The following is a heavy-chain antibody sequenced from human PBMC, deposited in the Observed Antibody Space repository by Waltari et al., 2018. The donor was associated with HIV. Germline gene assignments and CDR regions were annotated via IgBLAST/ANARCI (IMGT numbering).Heavy chain of an antibody. CDR2: VYTSGTT. V-gene: IGHV4-61*02. D-gene: IGHD6-19*01. CDR3: ARVSLAGWFDP. J-gene: IGHJ5*02. CDR1: GGSISSGSYS. Sequence: QVQLQESGPGLVKPSQTLSLTCTVSGGSISSGSYSWSWIRQPAGKGLEWIGRVYTSGTTNYNPSLKSRVTISVDTSKIQISLKMRSVTAADTAVYYCARVSLAGWFDPWGQGTLVTVSS.